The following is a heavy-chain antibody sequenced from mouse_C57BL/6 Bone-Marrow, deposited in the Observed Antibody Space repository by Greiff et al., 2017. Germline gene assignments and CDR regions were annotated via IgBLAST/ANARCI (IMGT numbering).Heavy chain of an antibody. D-gene: IGHD2-5*01. J-gene: IGHJ4*01. CDR1: GYTFTGYW. V-gene: IGHV1-9*01. CDR3: AREGAYYSNYGCAMDY. Sequence: QVQLQQSGAELMKPGASVKLSCKATGYTFTGYWIEWVKQRPGHGLEWIGEILPGSGSTNYNEKFKGKATFTADTSSNTAYMQLSSLTTEDSAIYDCAREGAYYSNYGCAMDYWGQGTSVTVSS. CDR2: ILPGSGST.